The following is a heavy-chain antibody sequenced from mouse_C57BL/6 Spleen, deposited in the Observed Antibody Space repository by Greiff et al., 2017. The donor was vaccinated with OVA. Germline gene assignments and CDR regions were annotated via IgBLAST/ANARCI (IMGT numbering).Heavy chain of an antibody. Sequence: VQLKESGPVLVKPGASVKMSCKASGYTFTDYYMNWVKQSHGKSLEWIGVINPYNGGTSYNQKFKGKATLTVDKSSSTAYMELNSLTSEDSAVYYCARRTVVHWYFDVWGTGTTVTVSS. D-gene: IGHD1-1*01. J-gene: IGHJ1*03. CDR2: INPYNGGT. V-gene: IGHV1-19*01. CDR3: ARRTVVHWYFDV. CDR1: GYTFTDYY.